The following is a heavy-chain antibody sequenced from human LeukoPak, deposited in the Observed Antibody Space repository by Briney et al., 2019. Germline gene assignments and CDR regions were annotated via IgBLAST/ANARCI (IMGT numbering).Heavy chain of an antibody. CDR3: ARVDREGIWFFYDY. CDR1: GLIVRNNY. D-gene: IGHD3/OR15-3a*01. CDR2: IYGGGST. V-gene: IGHV3-53*05. Sequence: PGGSMRLSCAASGLIVRNNYMSWVRQAPGKGLEWVSVIYGGGSTYYADSVKGRFTISRDNSKNTLYLQMNSLRAEDTAVYYCARVDREGIWFFYDYWGQGTLVTVSS. J-gene: IGHJ4*02.